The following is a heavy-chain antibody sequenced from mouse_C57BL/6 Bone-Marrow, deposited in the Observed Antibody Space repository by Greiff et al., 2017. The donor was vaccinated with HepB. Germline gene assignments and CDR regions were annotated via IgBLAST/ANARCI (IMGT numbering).Heavy chain of an antibody. J-gene: IGHJ2*01. Sequence: VHVKQSGPELVKPGASVKISCKASGYSFTDYNMNWVKQSNGKSLEWIGVINPNYGTTSYNQKFKGKATLTVDQSSSTAYMQLNSLTSEDSAVYYCASGDYYGSSSDYWGQGTTLTVSS. CDR2: INPNYGTT. V-gene: IGHV1-39*01. D-gene: IGHD1-1*01. CDR1: GYSFTDYN. CDR3: ASGDYYGSSSDY.